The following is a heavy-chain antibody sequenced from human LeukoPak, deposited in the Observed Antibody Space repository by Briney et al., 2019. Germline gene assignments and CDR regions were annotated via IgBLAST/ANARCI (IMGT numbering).Heavy chain of an antibody. J-gene: IGHJ4*02. D-gene: IGHD3-10*01. Sequence: PSETLSLTCAVYGGSFSGYYWSWIRQPPGKGLEWVAVISYDGSNKYYADSVKGRFSISRDNSKNTLSLQMNSLRAEDTAVYYCARSRITLVRGPDVINYFFDYWGQGTLVTVSS. CDR2: ISYDGSNK. CDR1: GGSFSGYY. V-gene: IGHV3-30*03. CDR3: ARSRITLVRGPDVINYFFDY.